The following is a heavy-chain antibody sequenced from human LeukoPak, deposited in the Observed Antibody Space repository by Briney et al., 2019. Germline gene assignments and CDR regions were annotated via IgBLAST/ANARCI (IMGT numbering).Heavy chain of an antibody. J-gene: IGHJ4*02. CDR3: ARVTSTWYLFKY. V-gene: IGHV4-59*01. CDR1: GDSMTGYY. CDR2: IYYSGST. Sequence: SETLSLTCSVSGDSMTGYYWAWLRQFPGKGLEWIGYIYYSGSTNYNPSLKSRVTMSVDTSKKIFSLTLSSVTAADTAVYYCARVTSTWYLFKYWGQGVLVTVSS. D-gene: IGHD6-13*01.